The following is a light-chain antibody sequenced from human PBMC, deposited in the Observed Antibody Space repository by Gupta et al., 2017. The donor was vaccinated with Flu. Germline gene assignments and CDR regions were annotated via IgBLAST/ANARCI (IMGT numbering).Light chain of an antibody. CDR2: LGS. V-gene: IGKV2-28*01. CDR1: QNLLHSNGYHS. Sequence: LPVTPGEPASISCRSSQNLLHSNGYHSLNWYLQKPRQSPQLLIYLGSNRASGVSDRFSGSGSGTDFTLKISRVEADDVGVYYCMQTLQTPWTFGQGTKAEIK. J-gene: IGKJ1*01. CDR3: MQTLQTPWT.